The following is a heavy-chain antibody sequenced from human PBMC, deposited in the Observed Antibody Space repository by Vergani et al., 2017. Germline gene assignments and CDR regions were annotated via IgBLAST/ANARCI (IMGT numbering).Heavy chain of an antibody. CDR1: GGSISSGGYS. D-gene: IGHD6-25*01. CDR2: IYHSGST. J-gene: IGHJ6*03. Sequence: QLQLQESGSGLVKPSQTLSLTCAVSGGSISSGGYSWSWIRQPPGKGLEWIGYIYHSGSTYDNPSLRSRLTISVDTSQNQFSLKLRSVTAADTAVYYCARVDTQVPATSHFYYMDVWGKGTTVVVSS. CDR3: ARVDTQVPATSHFYYMDV. V-gene: IGHV4-30-2*05.